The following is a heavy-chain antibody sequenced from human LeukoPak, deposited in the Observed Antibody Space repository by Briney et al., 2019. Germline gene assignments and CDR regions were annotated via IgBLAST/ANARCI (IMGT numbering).Heavy chain of an antibody. CDR3: ARDSGTYYYGSGTLY. Sequence: SETLSLTCTVSGGSISSYYWSWIRQPAGKGLEWIGRIYTSGSTNYNPSLKSRVTMSVDTSKNQFSLKLSSGTAADTGVYYCARDSGTYYYGSGTLYWGQGTLVTVSS. CDR1: GGSISSYY. J-gene: IGHJ4*02. CDR2: IYTSGST. D-gene: IGHD3-10*01. V-gene: IGHV4-4*07.